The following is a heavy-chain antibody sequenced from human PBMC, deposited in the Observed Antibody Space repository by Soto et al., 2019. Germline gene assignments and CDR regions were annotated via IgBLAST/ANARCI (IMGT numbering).Heavy chain of an antibody. CDR2: IYHSGST. Sequence: PWETRSLTCAVSGYSISSGYYWAWIRRPPGKGLEWIASIYHSGSTYYNPSLKSRVTISVDTSKNQFSLKLSSVTATDTAVYYCARAHYDTHFPHDSWGQGTLVTVSS. CDR3: ARAHYDTHFPHDS. V-gene: IGHV4-38-2*01. J-gene: IGHJ5*01. CDR1: GYSISSGYY. D-gene: IGHD3-22*01.